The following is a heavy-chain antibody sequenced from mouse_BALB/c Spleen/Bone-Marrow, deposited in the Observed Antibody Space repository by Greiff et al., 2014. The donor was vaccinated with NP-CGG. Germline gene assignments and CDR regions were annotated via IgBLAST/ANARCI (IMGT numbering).Heavy chain of an antibody. Sequence: VQLQQSGAELVKPGASVKLSCTPSGFNIKDTYIHWVKQRPEQGLAWIGRIDPANGNTKYDPEFQGKATITADTSSNTAYLHLSSLTSEDTAVYSCAHDAPFAYWGQGTLVTVSA. D-gene: IGHD2-3*01. J-gene: IGHJ3*01. V-gene: IGHV14-3*02. CDR3: AHDAPFAY. CDR1: GFNIKDTY. CDR2: IDPANGNT.